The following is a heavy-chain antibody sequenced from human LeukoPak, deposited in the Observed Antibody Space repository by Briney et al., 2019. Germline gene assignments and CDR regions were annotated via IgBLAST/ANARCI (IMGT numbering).Heavy chain of an antibody. CDR1: GFSFNNFG. Sequence: GGSLRLSCVASGFSFNNFGMSWVRQAPGKGLEWVSGISDRGGSTYYADSVKGRFTISRDNSKNTLYLQMNSLRAEDTAVYYCAKHPGYSSGWFYFDYWGQGTLVTVSS. J-gene: IGHJ4*02. V-gene: IGHV3-23*01. CDR2: ISDRGGST. CDR3: AKHPGYSSGWFYFDY. D-gene: IGHD6-19*01.